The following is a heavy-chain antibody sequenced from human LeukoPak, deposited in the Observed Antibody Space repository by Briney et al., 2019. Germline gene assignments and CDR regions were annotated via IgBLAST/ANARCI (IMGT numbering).Heavy chain of an antibody. CDR1: GGSISSGDYY. CDR2: IYYSGST. Sequence: SQTLSLTCTVSGGSISSGDYYWNWIRQPPGKGLEWIGYIYYSGSTYYNPSLKSRVTISVDTSKNQFSLKLSSVTAADTAVYYCARGSGYYEAFDYWGQGTLVTVSS. V-gene: IGHV4-30-4*01. CDR3: ARGSGYYEAFDY. D-gene: IGHD3-22*01. J-gene: IGHJ4*02.